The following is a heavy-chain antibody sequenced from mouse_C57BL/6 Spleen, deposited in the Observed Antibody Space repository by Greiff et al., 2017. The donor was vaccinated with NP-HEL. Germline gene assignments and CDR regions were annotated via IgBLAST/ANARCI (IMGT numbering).Heavy chain of an antibody. Sequence: VKVEESGPGLVAPSQSLSITCTVSGFSLTSYGVHWVRQPPGKGLEWLGVIWAGGSTNYNSALMSRLSISKDNSKSQVFLKRNSLQTDDTAMYYSARLEDIWGQGTTLTVSS. CDR2: IWAGGST. J-gene: IGHJ2*01. V-gene: IGHV2-9*02. CDR1: GFSLTSYG. D-gene: IGHD1-3*01. CDR3: ARLEDI.